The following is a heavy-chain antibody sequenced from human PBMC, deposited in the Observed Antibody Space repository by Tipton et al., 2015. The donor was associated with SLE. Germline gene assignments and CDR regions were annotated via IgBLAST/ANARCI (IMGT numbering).Heavy chain of an antibody. CDR2: IIHSGST. V-gene: IGHV4-34*12. D-gene: IGHD2-2*01. CDR3: ARPRRPSNEYYQDAFDI. CDR1: GGSFSGYY. Sequence: KPSETLSLTCGVSGGSFSGYYWSWIRQPPGKGLEWIGEIIHSGSTNSNPSLKSRVIISVDPSKNQFSLNLTSVTAADTALYYCARPRRPSNEYYQDAFDIWGQGTLVTVSS. J-gene: IGHJ3*02.